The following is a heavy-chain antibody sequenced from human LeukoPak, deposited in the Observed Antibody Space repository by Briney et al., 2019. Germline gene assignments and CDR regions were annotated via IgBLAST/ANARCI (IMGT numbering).Heavy chain of an antibody. CDR2: IYHSGST. D-gene: IGHD3-9*01. CDR1: GGSIRSYY. J-gene: IGHJ3*02. V-gene: IGHV4-59*12. CDR3: ARWADILTGYYNDAFDI. Sequence: PSETLSLTCTVSGGSIRSYYWGWVRQPPGKELEWIGEIYHSGSTNYNPSLKSRVTISVDKSKNQFSLKLSSVTAADTAVYYCARWADILTGYYNDAFDIWGQGTMVTVSP.